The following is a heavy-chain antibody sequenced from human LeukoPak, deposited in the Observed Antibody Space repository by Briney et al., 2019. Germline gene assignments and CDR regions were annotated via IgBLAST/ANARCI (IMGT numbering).Heavy chain of an antibody. Sequence: GESLKISCKGSGYSFTTYWIGWVRQLPGKGLEWMGIIYPGDSDTRYSPSFQGQVTISADKSISTAYLHWSSLKASDTAMYYCARLTSMATTPAEYWGQGTLVTVSS. CDR3: ARLTSMATTPAEY. D-gene: IGHD5-24*01. CDR1: GYSFTTYW. CDR2: IYPGDSDT. V-gene: IGHV5-51*01. J-gene: IGHJ4*02.